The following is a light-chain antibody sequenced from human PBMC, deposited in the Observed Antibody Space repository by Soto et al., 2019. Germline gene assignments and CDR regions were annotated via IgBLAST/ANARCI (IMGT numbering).Light chain of an antibody. J-gene: IGLJ1*01. CDR2: DVS. V-gene: IGLV2-11*01. CDR3: CSYAGSYTLFV. Sequence: QSALTQPRSVSGSPGQSVTISRTGTSSDVGGYNYVSWYQQRPGKAPKLMIYDVSKRPSGVPDRFSGSKSGNTASLTISGLQAEDEADYYCCSYAGSYTLFVFGTGTKVTVL. CDR1: SSDVGGYNY.